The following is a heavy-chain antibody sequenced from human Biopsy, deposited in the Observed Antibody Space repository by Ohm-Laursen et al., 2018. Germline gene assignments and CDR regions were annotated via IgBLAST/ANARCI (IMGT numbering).Heavy chain of an antibody. CDR3: VRGVDYYDPYHYYALDV. J-gene: IGHJ6*02. V-gene: IGHV4-4*07. Sequence: SDTLSLTCTVSGGSLSNYYWSWIRQPAGKGLEWIGRIYTSGSSNKNPSLMSRVTISVDTSKNQFPLKVRSVTAADTAVYYCVRGVDYYDPYHYYALDVWGQGTTVTVSS. D-gene: IGHD3-22*01. CDR2: IYTSGSS. CDR1: GGSLSNYY.